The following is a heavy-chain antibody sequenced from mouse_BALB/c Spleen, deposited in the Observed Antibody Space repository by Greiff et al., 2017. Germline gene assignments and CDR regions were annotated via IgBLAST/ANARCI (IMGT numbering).Heavy chain of an antibody. Sequence: VHVKQSGPELVKPGASVKVSCKASGYAFTSYNMSWVKQSHGKSLEWIGYIDPYNGGTSYNQKFKGKATLTVDKSSSTAYMHLNSLTSEDSAVYYCARGQGGYYPLLDAMDYWGQGTSVTVSS. J-gene: IGHJ4*01. CDR2: IDPYNGGT. CDR3: ARGQGGYYPLLDAMDY. D-gene: IGHD2-3*01. V-gene: IGHV1S135*01. CDR1: GYAFTSYN.